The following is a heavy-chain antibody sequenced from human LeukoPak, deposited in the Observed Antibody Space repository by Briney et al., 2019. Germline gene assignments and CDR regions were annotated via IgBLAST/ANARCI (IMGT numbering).Heavy chain of an antibody. Sequence: ASVKVSCKASGYTFTGYYMHWVRQAPGQGFEWMGWINPNSGDTNYAQKFQGRVTMTRDTSISTAHMELSRLRSDDMAVYYCASSIGGLRFTLRSDLHVRPNWFDPWGQGTLVTVSS. J-gene: IGHJ5*02. CDR1: GYTFTGYY. V-gene: IGHV1-2*02. CDR3: ASSIGGLRFTLRSDLHVRPNWFDP. D-gene: IGHD3-10*01. CDR2: INPNSGDT.